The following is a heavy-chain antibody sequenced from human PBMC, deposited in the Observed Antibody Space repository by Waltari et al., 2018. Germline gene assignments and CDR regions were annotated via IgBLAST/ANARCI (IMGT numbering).Heavy chain of an antibody. CDR3: ASIGQWELRPLDY. Sequence: QVQLQESGPGLVKPSETLSLTCAVSGYSISSGYYWGWTRQPPGKGLEWRGSIYHGGRTYYNPSRKSRVTLSVDTSNNQFSLKLSTVTAADTAVYYCASIGQWELRPLDYWGQGTLVTVSS. D-gene: IGHD1-26*01. CDR1: GYSISSGYY. V-gene: IGHV4-38-2*01. J-gene: IGHJ4*02. CDR2: IYHGGRT.